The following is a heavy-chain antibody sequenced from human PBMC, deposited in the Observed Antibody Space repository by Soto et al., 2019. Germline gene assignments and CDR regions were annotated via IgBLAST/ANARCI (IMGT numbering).Heavy chain of an antibody. CDR1: GFSFSSYA. CDR3: ATSTGAPGNY. D-gene: IGHD1-26*01. Sequence: GGSLRLSCAASGFSFSSYAMSWVRQAPGKGLEWVSAISGSGSSTYYADSVKGRFTISRDNSKNTLYLQMNSLRAEDAAVYYCATSTGAPGNYWGQGTLVTVSS. J-gene: IGHJ4*02. CDR2: ISGSGSST. V-gene: IGHV3-23*01.